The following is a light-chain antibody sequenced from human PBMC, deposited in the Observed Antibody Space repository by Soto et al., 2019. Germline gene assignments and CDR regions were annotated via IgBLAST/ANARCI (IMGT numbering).Light chain of an antibody. V-gene: IGKV3-20*01. CDR3: QQSDDSPGT. CDR1: QSISSSY. Sequence: EIVMTQSPATLSVSQGESATLSCRVSQSISSSYLAWYQQKPGQAPRLLIYGASNRATAIPDRFSGSGSGTDFTLTISRLEPEDFAVYYCQQSDDSPGTFGRGTKVDI. CDR2: GAS. J-gene: IGKJ1*01.